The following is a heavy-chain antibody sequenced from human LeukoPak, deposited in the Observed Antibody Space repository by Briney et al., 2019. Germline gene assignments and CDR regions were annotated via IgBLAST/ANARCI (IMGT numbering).Heavy chain of an antibody. V-gene: IGHV4-4*07. D-gene: IGHD5-18*01. CDR1: GGSTSSYY. Sequence: KSSETLSLTCTVSGGSTSSYYWSWIRQPAGKGLEWIGRIYTSGSTNYNPSLKSRVTISVDTSKSQFSLKLSSVTAADTAVYYCARVGDTALSWNHFYMDVWGKGTTVTVSS. CDR2: IYTSGST. CDR3: ARVGDTALSWNHFYMDV. J-gene: IGHJ6*03.